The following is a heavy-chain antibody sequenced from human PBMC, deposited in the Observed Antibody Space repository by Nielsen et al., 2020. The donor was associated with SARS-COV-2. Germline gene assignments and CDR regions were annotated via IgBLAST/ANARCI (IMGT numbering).Heavy chain of an antibody. V-gene: IGHV1-69*04. D-gene: IGHD2-2*01. CDR1: GGTFSSYA. J-gene: IGHJ6*03. CDR3: ARAGGYCSSTSCYYYYYYYMDV. Sequence: SVKVSCKASGGTFSSYAISWVRQAPGQGLEWMGRIIPILGIANYAQKFQGRVTITADKSTSTVYMELSSLRSEDTAVYYCARAGGYCSSTSCYYYYYYYMDVWGKGTTVTVSS. CDR2: IIPILGIA.